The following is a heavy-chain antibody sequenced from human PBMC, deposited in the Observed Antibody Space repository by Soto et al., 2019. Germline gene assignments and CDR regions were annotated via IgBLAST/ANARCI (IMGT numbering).Heavy chain of an antibody. CDR2: MSSDGSKI. D-gene: IGHD1-26*01. CDR1: GFDFTYYA. Sequence: QVQLVESGGGAVQPGESLRLSCVASGFDFTYYAMHWVRQAPGKGLESVAVMSSDGSKIHHTDSVKGRFTISRDNSKNTLDLQMNSLRKEDTAVYFCAKDEGVGGTLGLFDYWGQGTLVSVSS. V-gene: IGHV3-30*18. J-gene: IGHJ4*02. CDR3: AKDEGVGGTLGLFDY.